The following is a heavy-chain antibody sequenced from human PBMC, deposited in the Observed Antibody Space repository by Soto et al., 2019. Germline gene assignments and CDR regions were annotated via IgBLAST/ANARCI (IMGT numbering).Heavy chain of an antibody. Sequence: PSETLSLTCAVYGGSFSGYYWSWIRQPPGKGLEWIGEINHSGSTNYNPSLKSRVTISVDTSKNQFSLKLSSVTAADTAVYYCARDPTRWFGELSARFDSWGQGTLVPVSS. V-gene: IGHV4-34*01. CDR3: ARDPTRWFGELSARFDS. D-gene: IGHD3-10*01. J-gene: IGHJ4*02. CDR1: GGSFSGYY. CDR2: INHSGST.